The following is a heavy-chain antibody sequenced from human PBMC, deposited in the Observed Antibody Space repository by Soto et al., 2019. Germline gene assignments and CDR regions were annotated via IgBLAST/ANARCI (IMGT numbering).Heavy chain of an antibody. V-gene: IGHV4-39*01. Sequence: SETLSLTCSVSGGSISSTNFYWGWIRQPPGKGLEWIGSIYYSGSTYYNPSLKRRVTISMDTSKSQFSLRLSSVTAADTAVYFCARGRYCLTGRCFPNWFDSWGQGALVTVSS. CDR1: GGSISSTNFY. D-gene: IGHD7-27*01. CDR2: IYYSGST. J-gene: IGHJ5*01. CDR3: ARGRYCLTGRCFPNWFDS.